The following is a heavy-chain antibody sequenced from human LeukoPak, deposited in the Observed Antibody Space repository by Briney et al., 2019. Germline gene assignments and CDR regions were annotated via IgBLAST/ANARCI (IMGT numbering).Heavy chain of an antibody. CDR1: GFTFSSYW. J-gene: IGHJ3*02. CDR2: INQDGSEK. CDR3: ARDGTYNDSSGYDDAFDI. D-gene: IGHD3-22*01. Sequence: PGGALRLSCAASGFTFSSYWMSWVRQAPGKGLEWVANINQDGSEKYYVDSVKGRFTISRDNAKNSLYLQMSSLRAEDTAVYYCARDGTYNDSSGYDDAFDIWGQGTMVTVSS. V-gene: IGHV3-7*01.